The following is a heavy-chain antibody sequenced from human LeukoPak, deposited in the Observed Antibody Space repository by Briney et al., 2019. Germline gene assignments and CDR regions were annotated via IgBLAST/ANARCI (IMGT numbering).Heavy chain of an antibody. CDR1: GFIFGDHA. D-gene: IGHD5-18*01. J-gene: IGHJ6*02. Sequence: GGSLRLSCTASGFIFGDHAMNWVRQAPGKGLEWVGFIRSKAYAGSSEYAASVKGRFTISRDYSEGIAYLQMNSLRIDDTAVYYCARGPIHLWHHNGMDVWGQGTTVIVFS. CDR2: IRSKAYAGSS. CDR3: ARGPIHLWHHNGMDV. V-gene: IGHV3-49*04.